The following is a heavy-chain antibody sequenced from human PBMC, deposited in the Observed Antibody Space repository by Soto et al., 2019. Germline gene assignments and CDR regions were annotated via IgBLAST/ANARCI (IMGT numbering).Heavy chain of an antibody. Sequence: QSQTLSLTCAISGDSVFSSSAAWNWIRQSPSRGLEWLGRTYYRSKWYNDYAVSMKSRITISPDTSKNQFSLQLNSVTPDDTAVYFCARDLSMALNVWGKGTTVTVSS. J-gene: IGHJ6*04. D-gene: IGHD2-8*01. CDR1: GDSVFSSSAA. CDR3: ARDLSMALNV. V-gene: IGHV6-1*01. CDR2: TYYRSKWYN.